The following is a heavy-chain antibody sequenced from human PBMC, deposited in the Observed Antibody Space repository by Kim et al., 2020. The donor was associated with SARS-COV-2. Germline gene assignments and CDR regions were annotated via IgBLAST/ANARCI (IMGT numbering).Heavy chain of an antibody. V-gene: IGHV1-69*04. Sequence: ANYAQKFQGRVTITADKSTSTAYMELSSLRPEDTAVYYCAREGSAGAVDYWGQGTLVTVSS. CDR3: AREGSAGAVDY. CDR2: A. J-gene: IGHJ4*02. D-gene: IGHD1-26*01.